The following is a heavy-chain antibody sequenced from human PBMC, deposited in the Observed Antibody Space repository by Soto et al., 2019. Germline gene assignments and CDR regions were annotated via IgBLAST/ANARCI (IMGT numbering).Heavy chain of an antibody. CDR2: VSDNNGAS. V-gene: IGHV1-18*04. CDR3: VRDQKYFRVNGNWFDS. CDR1: GYTSADFG. D-gene: IGHD2-2*01. Sequence: QVQLMQSGTEVKKPWASVTVSCKASGYTSADFGISWVRQAPGQWLEWMGWVSDNNGASNPAQKVQGRITMTLDTSTGVSYMALRSLRSDDTAIYYCVRDQKYFRVNGNWFDSWGQGPLVSVSS. J-gene: IGHJ5*01.